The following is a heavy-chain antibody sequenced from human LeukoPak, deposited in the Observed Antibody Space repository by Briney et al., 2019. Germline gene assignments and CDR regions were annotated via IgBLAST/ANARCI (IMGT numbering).Heavy chain of an antibody. Sequence: GGSLRLSCAVSGFTFSSYWMSWVRQAPGKGLEWVASIKQDGREKYYVGSVKGRFTISRDNAKNSLYLQMNTLRAEDTAVYYCARDSGIAPAGYYHYYGMDVWGQGTTVTVSS. D-gene: IGHD6-25*01. CDR1: GFTFSSYW. CDR2: IKQDGREK. V-gene: IGHV3-7*01. J-gene: IGHJ6*02. CDR3: ARDSGIAPAGYYHYYGMDV.